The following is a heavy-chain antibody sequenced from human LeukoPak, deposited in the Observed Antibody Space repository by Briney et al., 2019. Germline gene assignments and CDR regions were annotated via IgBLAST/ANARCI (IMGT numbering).Heavy chain of an antibody. CDR3: ARPRAVRGGFDY. Sequence: ASVKVTCKASGYTFTSYYMHWVRQAPGQGLEWMGIINPSGGSTSYAQKFQGRVTMTRDTSTSTVYMELSSLRSEDTAVYYCARPRAVRGGFDYWGQGTLVTVSS. D-gene: IGHD3-10*01. J-gene: IGHJ4*02. V-gene: IGHV1-46*01. CDR2: INPSGGST. CDR1: GYTFTSYY.